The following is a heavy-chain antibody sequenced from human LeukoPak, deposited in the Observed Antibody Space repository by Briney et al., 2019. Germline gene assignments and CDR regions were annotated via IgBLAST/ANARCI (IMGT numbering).Heavy chain of an antibody. V-gene: IGHV3-15*01. CDR1: GFIFSNAW. J-gene: IGHJ6*02. CDR3: STAPDCGGDCYSYYYYGMDV. Sequence: GGSLRLSCAASGFIFSNAWMSWVRQAPGKGLEWVGRIKSKTDGGTTDYAAPVKGRLTISRDDSKNTLYLQMNSLKTEDTAVYYCSTAPDCGGDCYSYYYYGMDVWGQGTTVTVSS. CDR2: IKSKTDGGTT. D-gene: IGHD2-21*02.